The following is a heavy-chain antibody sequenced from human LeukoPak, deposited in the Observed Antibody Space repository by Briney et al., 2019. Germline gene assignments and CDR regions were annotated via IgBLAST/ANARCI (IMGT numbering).Heavy chain of an antibody. CDR3: ARLRITMVRGVISGSSSWFDP. D-gene: IGHD3-10*01. CDR1: GGSISSYY. CDR2: IYYSGST. J-gene: IGHJ5*02. Sequence: SETLSLTCTVSGGSISSYYWSWIRQPPGKGLEWIGYIYYSGSTNYNPSLKSRVTISVDTSENQFSLKLSSVTAADTAVYYCARLRITMVRGVISGSSSWFDPWGQGTLVTVSS. V-gene: IGHV4-59*08.